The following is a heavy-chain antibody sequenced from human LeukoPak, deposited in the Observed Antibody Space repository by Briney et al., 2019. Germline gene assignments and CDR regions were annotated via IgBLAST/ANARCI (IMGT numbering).Heavy chain of an antibody. CDR3: ARDQGGGDLVVGFDY. CDR2: IYYSGST. CDR1: GGSISSYY. J-gene: IGHJ4*02. V-gene: IGHV4-59*12. D-gene: IGHD2-21*02. Sequence: SETLSLTCTVSGGSISSYYWSWIRQPPGKGLEWIGYIYYSGSTNYNPSLKSRVTISVDTSKNQFSLKLSSVTAADTAVYYCARDQGGGDLVVGFDYWGQGTLVTVSS.